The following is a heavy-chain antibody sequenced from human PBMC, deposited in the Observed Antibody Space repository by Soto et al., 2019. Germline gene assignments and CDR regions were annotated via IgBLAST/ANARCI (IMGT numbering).Heavy chain of an antibody. CDR1: GFTFSDYY. CDR3: AREAVTTVISPGYYFYYNLEV. Sequence: QVQLVESGGGLVQPGGSLRLSCAASGFTFSDYYVSWIRQAPGKGLECVSSISGTGNTIYYVDYAKGRFTVSRDNANNSLYLKMNSLTAADTAVDYCAREAVTTVISPGYYFYYNLEVWGRGTTVTVSS. D-gene: IGHD4-17*01. V-gene: IGHV3-11*01. J-gene: IGHJ6*03. CDR2: ISGTGNTI.